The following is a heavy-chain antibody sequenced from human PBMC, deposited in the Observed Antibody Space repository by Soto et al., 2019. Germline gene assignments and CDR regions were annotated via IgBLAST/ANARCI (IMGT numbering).Heavy chain of an antibody. CDR2: IYDNGIT. J-gene: IGHJ6*02. CDR3: TRDRGFGMDV. V-gene: IGHV4-31*03. CDR1: GGSISGGRYY. Sequence: QVPLQESGPGLVKPSQTLSLTCNVSGGSISGGRYYWNWIRQHPGKGLEWLGNIYDNGITYYNPSLKSRVIISEDTYKNQFSLRLSSVTAADTAVYYCTRDRGFGMDVWGQGTTVTVSS.